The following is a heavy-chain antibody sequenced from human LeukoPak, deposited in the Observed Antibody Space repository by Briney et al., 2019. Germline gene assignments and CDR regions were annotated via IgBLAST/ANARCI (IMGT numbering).Heavy chain of an antibody. CDR1: GGSFSGYY. CDR3: ARGPVVVVAATLYYHGTVV. V-gene: IGHV4-34*01. D-gene: IGHD2-15*01. J-gene: IGHJ6*02. CDR2: INHSGST. Sequence: SETLSLTCAVYGGSFSGYYWSWIRQPPGKGLEWIGEINHSGSTNYNPSLKSRVTISVDTSKNQFSLKLSSVTAADTAVSYRARGPVVVVAATLYYHGTVVCGQGPTVPVS.